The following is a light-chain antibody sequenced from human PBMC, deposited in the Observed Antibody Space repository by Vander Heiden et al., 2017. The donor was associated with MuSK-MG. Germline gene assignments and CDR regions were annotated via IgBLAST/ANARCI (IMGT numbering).Light chain of an antibody. CDR1: SSDVGDYNY. V-gene: IGLV2-14*01. Sequence: SALTQPASVSGSPGQSITSSCPGTSSDVGDYNYLPWYQQHPGKAPTLMLYDGSNRPSGVSNRFSGAKSGNTASRTISGLQAEDEADYYCSSYTSSSTWVFGGGTKLTVL. J-gene: IGLJ3*02. CDR3: SSYTSSSTWV. CDR2: DGS.